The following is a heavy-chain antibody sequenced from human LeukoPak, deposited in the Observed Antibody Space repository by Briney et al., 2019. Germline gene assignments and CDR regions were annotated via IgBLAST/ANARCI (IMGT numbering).Heavy chain of an antibody. Sequence: SETLCLTCTASGGSISNYYWNWIRQPPGKGLEWIWYIYYSGTTNYNPSLKSRVTMSVDTSKNQFSLKLNSVTAADTAVYYCARDYDVLTAYPPTQLFDPWGQGTLVTVSS. CDR2: IYYSGTT. D-gene: IGHD3-9*01. V-gene: IGHV4-59*12. J-gene: IGHJ5*02. CDR1: GGSISNYY. CDR3: ARDYDVLTAYPPTQLFDP.